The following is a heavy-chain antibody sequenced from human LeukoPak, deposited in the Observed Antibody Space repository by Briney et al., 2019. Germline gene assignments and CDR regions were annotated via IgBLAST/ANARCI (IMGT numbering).Heavy chain of an antibody. CDR3: ARTREQWQVLDY. V-gene: IGHV3-30*04. J-gene: IGHJ4*02. CDR1: GFTFSTYA. D-gene: IGHD6-19*01. Sequence: PGRSLRLSCAASGFTFSTYAVHWVRQAPGKGLEWVAVISHEGSYQNYADAVKGRFTISRDNSRNMVFLQMNSLSAEDTALYYCARTREQWQVLDYWGQGTLVIVSS. CDR2: ISHEGSYQ.